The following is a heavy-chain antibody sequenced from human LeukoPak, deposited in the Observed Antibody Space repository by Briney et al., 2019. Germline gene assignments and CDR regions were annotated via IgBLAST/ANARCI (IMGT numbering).Heavy chain of an antibody. CDR1: NVSLSSYY. D-gene: IGHD2-2*01. J-gene: IGHJ4*02. CDR2: IYPSGSS. CDR3: ARSPPAPKQFDY. Sequence: SETLSLTCTVSNVSLSSYYWSWIRQPPGKGLEWIGYIYPSGSSNSIPSLKSRVSLSVDTSKNQFSLKLSSVIAADTAIYYCARSPPAPKQFDYWGQGILVTVSS. V-gene: IGHV4-4*09.